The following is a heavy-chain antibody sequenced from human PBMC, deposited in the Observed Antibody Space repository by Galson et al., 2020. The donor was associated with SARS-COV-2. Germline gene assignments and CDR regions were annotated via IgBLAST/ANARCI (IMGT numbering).Heavy chain of an antibody. V-gene: IGHV4-30-4*01. CDR3: ARTSSTGTREYYFGY. J-gene: IGHJ4*02. CDR2: IHSTGNT. CDR1: GGSISTDDYY. Sequence: SETLSLTCAVSGGSISTDDYYWTWIRQPPGKGLEWIGDIHSTGNTYYNPSLKSRVTTSIDTSKNQFSLKLTSVTTADTAVYFCARTSSTGTREYYFGYWGQGTLVTVSS. D-gene: IGHD4-17*01.